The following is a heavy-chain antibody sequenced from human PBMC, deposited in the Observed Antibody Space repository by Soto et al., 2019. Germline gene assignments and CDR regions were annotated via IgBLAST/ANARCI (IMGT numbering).Heavy chain of an antibody. CDR3: TREQASDDWYAFDV. Sequence: EVQLVESGGDLVPPGESLTLSCVTSGFTFSDYWLHWVRQVPGKGLMWVSRINSDGSSTIYADSVRGRFTISRDNAKHTLYLHMNSLRAEDTAIHYCTREQASDDWYAFDVWGQGTVVTVSS. CDR1: GFTFSDYW. D-gene: IGHD3-9*01. J-gene: IGHJ3*01. CDR2: INSDGSST. V-gene: IGHV3-74*01.